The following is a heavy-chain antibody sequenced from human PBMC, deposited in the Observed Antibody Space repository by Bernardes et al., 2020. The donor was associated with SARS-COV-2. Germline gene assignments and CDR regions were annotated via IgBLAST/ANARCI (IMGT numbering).Heavy chain of an antibody. CDR1: GFSFSNYA. J-gene: IGHJ4*02. CDR3: AKSRLGYCSGGGCYWRPFDS. CDR2: IRGTGTTK. V-gene: IGHV3-23*01. D-gene: IGHD2-15*01. Sequence: GGSLRLSCSASGFSFSNYAMSWVRQAPGKGLECVSSIRGTGTTKYYADSVQGRFSISRDNSKNTLYLQMDSLRADDTAVYFCAKSRLGYCSGGGCYWRPFDSWGQGTLGTVSS.